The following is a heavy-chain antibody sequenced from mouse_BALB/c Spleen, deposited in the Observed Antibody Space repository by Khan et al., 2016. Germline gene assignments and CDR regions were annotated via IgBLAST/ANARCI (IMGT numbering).Heavy chain of an antibody. V-gene: IGHV1-39*01. CDR3: ARGHGNYYAMDY. CDR2: IDPNYGGT. J-gene: IGHJ4*01. D-gene: IGHD2-1*01. Sequence: VQLQQSGPELEKPGDSVKISCKASGYSFTGYIMNWVKQSNGKSLEWIGNIDPNYGGTSYNQKFTGKAILTVDKSSSTAYMQLKSLTSEDSAGYFCARGHGNYYAMDYWGQGTSVTVSS. CDR1: GYSFTGYI.